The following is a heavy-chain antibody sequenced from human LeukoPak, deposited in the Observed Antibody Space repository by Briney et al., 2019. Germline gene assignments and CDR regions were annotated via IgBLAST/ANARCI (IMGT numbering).Heavy chain of an antibody. Sequence: GGSLRLSCAASGFTFSDYYMNWIRQAPGKGLEWISYISSSGSTIFYADSVKGRFTISRDNAKNSLYLQMDSLRAEDTAVYYCARGGKLLHAFDIWGQGTMVTVSS. D-gene: IGHD2-15*01. J-gene: IGHJ3*02. V-gene: IGHV3-11*01. CDR3: ARGGKLLHAFDI. CDR1: GFTFSDYY. CDR2: ISSSGSTI.